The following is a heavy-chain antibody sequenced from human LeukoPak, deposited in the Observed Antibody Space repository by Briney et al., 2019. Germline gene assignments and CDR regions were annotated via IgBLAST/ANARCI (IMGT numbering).Heavy chain of an antibody. CDR2: ISSDSGAI. D-gene: IGHD5-12*01. J-gene: IGHJ4*02. CDR1: GFTFSTYM. CDR3: VREVAY. Sequence: GGSLRLSCAASGFTFSTYMMNWVREAPGNGLEWLSYISSDSGAIYYADSVKGRFTISRDNAQKSLYLQMNNLRVEDTAVYYCVREVAYWGQGALVTVSS. V-gene: IGHV3-48*01.